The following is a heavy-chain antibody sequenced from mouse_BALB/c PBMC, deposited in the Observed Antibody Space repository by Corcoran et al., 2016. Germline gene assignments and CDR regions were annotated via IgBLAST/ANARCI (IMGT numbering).Heavy chain of an antibody. V-gene: IGHV9-3-1*01. J-gene: IGHJ1*01. CDR1: GYTFTNYG. D-gene: IGHD1-1*01. CDR2: INTYTGEP. CDR3: ARRVDDYFDV. Sequence: QIQLVQSGPELKKPGETVKISCKASGYTFTNYGMNWVKQAPGKGLKWMGWINTYTGEPTYADDFKGRFAFSLETSASTAYLQINNLKNEDTATYFCARRVDDYFDVWGAGTTVTVSS.